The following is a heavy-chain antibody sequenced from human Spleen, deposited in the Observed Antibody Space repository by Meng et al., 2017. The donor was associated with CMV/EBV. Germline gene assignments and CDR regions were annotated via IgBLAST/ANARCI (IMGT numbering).Heavy chain of an antibody. CDR1: GFTFSDYY. J-gene: IGHJ4*02. CDR3: ARAFYDFWSGIGY. V-gene: IGHV3-11*01. Sequence: GGSLRLSCAASGFTFSDYYMTWIRQAPGKGLEWVSYISNTGTTIYYADSVRGRFTISRDNAKNSLFLQMNSLRVEDTAVYYCARAFYDFWSGIGYWGQGVLVTVS. CDR2: ISNTGTTI. D-gene: IGHD3-3*01.